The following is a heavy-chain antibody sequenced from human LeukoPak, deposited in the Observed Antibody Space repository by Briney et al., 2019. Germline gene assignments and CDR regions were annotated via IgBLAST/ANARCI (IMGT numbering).Heavy chain of an antibody. CDR3: AKDSDYYDSSGYGSFDY. J-gene: IGHJ4*02. D-gene: IGHD3-22*01. CDR1: GFTFSSYA. V-gene: IGHV3-23*01. Sequence: GGSLRLSCAASGFTFSSYAMSWVRQAPGKGLEWVSAISGSGGSTYYADSVKGRFTISRDNSKNTLYLQMNSLRAEDTAVYYCAKDSDYYDSSGYGSFDYWGQGTLVTVSS. CDR2: ISGSGGST.